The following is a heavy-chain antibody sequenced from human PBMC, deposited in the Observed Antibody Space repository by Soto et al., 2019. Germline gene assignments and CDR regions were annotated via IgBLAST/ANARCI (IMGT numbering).Heavy chain of an antibody. V-gene: IGHV4-39*01. D-gene: IGHD3-10*01. Sequence: WETLSLTGTVSGGSISSSSYYWGWIRQPPGKGLEWIGSIYYSGSTYYNPSIKSRVTISVDTSKNQFSLKLSSVTAADTAVYYCARDRRSGSYYGSNFDYWVQGTLVTVSS. CDR1: GGSISSSSYY. CDR2: IYYSGST. J-gene: IGHJ4*02. CDR3: ARDRRSGSYYGSNFDY.